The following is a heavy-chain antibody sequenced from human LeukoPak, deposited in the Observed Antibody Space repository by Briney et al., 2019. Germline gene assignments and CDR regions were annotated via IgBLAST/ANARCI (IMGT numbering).Heavy chain of an antibody. Sequence: ASVKVSCKASGYTFTGYYMHWVRQAPGQGLEWMGWINPNSGGTNYAQKFQGWVTMTRDTSISTAYMELRRLRSDDTAVYYCERDSDDYGDYTLDYWGQGTLVTVSS. J-gene: IGHJ4*02. CDR1: GYTFTGYY. V-gene: IGHV1-2*04. CDR3: ERDSDDYGDYTLDY. CDR2: INPNSGGT. D-gene: IGHD4-17*01.